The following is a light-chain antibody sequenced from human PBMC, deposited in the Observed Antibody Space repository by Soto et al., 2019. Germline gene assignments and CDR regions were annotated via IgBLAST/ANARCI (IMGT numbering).Light chain of an antibody. V-gene: IGKV1-5*01. CDR3: QQYESFSPYT. Sequence: DIQMTQSPSTLSAFVGDRVTITCRASQSVSSSLAWYQQKPGKAPKLLIYDASTLESGVPSRFSGSGYGTEFTLTINSLQPGDFATYYCQQYESFSPYTFGQGTTLEI. CDR1: QSVSSS. J-gene: IGKJ2*01. CDR2: DAS.